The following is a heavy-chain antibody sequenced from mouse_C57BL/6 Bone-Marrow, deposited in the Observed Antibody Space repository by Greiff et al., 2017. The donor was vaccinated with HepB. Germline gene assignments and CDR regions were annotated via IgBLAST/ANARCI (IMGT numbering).Heavy chain of an antibody. D-gene: IGHD1-1*01. CDR2: INPNNGGT. V-gene: IGHV1-18*01. J-gene: IGHJ1*03. CDR3: ARDYYGSSPWWYFDV. CDR1: GYTFTDYN. Sequence: EVQLQQSGPELVKPGASVKIPCKASGYTFTDYNMDWVKQSHGKSLEWIGDINPNNGGTIYNQKFKGKATLTVDKSSSTAYMELRSLTSEDTAVYYCARDYYGSSPWWYFDVWGTGTTVTVSS.